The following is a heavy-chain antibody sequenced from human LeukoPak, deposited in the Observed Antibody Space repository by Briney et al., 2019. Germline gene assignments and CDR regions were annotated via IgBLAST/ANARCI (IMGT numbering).Heavy chain of an antibody. CDR3: AIIQLWSPVDY. J-gene: IGHJ4*02. V-gene: IGHV3-23*01. CDR1: GFTFSRYA. Sequence: GGSLRLSCAASGFTFSRYAMSWVRQAPGKGLEWVSAISGSGGSTYYADSVKGRFTISRDNSKNTLYLQMNSLRAEDTAVYYCAIIQLWSPVDYWGQGTLVTVSS. D-gene: IGHD5-18*01. CDR2: ISGSGGST.